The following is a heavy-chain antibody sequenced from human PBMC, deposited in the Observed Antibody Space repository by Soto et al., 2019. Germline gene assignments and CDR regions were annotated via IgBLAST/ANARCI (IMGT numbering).Heavy chain of an antibody. J-gene: IGHJ4*02. CDR1: GFTFTIYG. CDR3: AKTRYSHTINYFDY. CDR2: ISYDGSNK. V-gene: IGHV3-30*18. Sequence: GGSLRLSCAASGFTFTIYGMHWVRQAPGKGLEWVAVISYDGSNKYYADSVKGRFTISRDTSKNTLYLQMNSLRAEDTAVYYCAKTRYSHTINYFDYWGQGTQVTVSS. D-gene: IGHD5-12*01.